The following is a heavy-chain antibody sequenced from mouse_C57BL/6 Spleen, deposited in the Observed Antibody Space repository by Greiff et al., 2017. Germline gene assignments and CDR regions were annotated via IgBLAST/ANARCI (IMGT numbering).Heavy chain of an antibody. D-gene: IGHD4-1*01. Sequence: QVQLQQSGAELVMPGASVKLSCKASGYTFTSYWMHWVKQRPGQGLEWIGEIYPSDSYTNYNQKFKGKSTLTVDKSSSTAYMQLSSLTSEDSAVYYCARTGTERGFDYWGQGTTLTVSS. CDR3: ARTGTERGFDY. CDR1: GYTFTSYW. V-gene: IGHV1-69*01. J-gene: IGHJ2*01. CDR2: IYPSDSYT.